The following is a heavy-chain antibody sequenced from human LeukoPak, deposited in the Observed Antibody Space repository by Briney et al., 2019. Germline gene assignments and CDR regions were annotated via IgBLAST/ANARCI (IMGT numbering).Heavy chain of an antibody. CDR1: GGSTSGYF. CDR2: IYSSGIN. D-gene: IGHD5-12*01. Sequence: SETLSLTCTVSGGSTSGYFWSWIRQPAGKGLEWIGRIYSSGINNYNPSLKGRVTMSLDTSKNHLSLNLSSVTAADTAVYCCAREPTSGREPTSGRPLDYWGQGTLVTVSS. V-gene: IGHV4-4*07. CDR3: AREPTSGREPTSGRPLDY. J-gene: IGHJ4*02.